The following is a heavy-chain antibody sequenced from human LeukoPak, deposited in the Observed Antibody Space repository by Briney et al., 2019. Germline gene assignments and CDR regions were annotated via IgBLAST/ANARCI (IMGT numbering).Heavy chain of an antibody. D-gene: IGHD3-22*01. V-gene: IGHV3-53*01. J-gene: IGHJ4*02. CDR1: GVSVSTNY. Sequence: GGSLRFSCVASGVSVSTNYMSWVRQAPGKGLEWVSLIFIGGATHYADSVKGRFTISRDSTKNTLYLQMNSLRAEDTAVYYCARDSRLSYYDTSGYYSDWGQGTLVTVSS. CDR2: IFIGGAT. CDR3: ARDSRLSYYDTSGYYSD.